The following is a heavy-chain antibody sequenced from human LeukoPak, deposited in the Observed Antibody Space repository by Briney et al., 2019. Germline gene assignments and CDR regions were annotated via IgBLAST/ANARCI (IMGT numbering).Heavy chain of an antibody. D-gene: IGHD4-17*01. CDR3: ARMLGDDPDY. CDR1: GDSVSSKSAA. Sequence: SQTLSLTCAISGDSVSSKSAAWNWIRQSPSRGLEWLGRTYYRSKWHSEYAVSVKSRISINPDTSRNQFSLQLSSVTPEDTAVYYCARMLGDDPDYWGQGTLVTVSS. CDR2: TYYRSKWHS. V-gene: IGHV6-1*01. J-gene: IGHJ4*02.